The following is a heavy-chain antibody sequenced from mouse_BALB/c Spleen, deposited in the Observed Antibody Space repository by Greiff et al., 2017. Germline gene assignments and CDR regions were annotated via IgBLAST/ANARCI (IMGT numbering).Heavy chain of an antibody. CDR2: ISYSGST. CDR3: ARREEDYYGSRAWFAY. V-gene: IGHV3-8*02. D-gene: IGHD1-1*01. CDR1: GDSITSGY. Sequence: VQLQQSGPSLVKPSQTLSLTCSVTGDSITSGYWNWIRKFPGNKLEYMGYISYSGSTYYNPSLKSRISITRDTSKNQYYLQLNSVTTEDTATYYCARREEDYYGSRAWFAYWGQGTLVTVSA. J-gene: IGHJ3*01.